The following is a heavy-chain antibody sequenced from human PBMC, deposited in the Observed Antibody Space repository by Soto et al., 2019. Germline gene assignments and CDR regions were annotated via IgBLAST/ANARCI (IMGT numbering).Heavy chain of an antibody. CDR3: ARRTPGTTLTFYAMDV. Sequence: LRLSCAASGFTFNNYAMSWVRQAQGKWLEWVSTITNMDSRTYYLGSVQGRLTISRDNSERTLYLQMNSLRAEDTAIYYCARRTPGTTLTFYAMDVWGQGTSVTVSS. J-gene: IGHJ6*02. CDR2: ITNMDSRT. V-gene: IGHV3-23*05. D-gene: IGHD1-7*01. CDR1: GFTFNNYA.